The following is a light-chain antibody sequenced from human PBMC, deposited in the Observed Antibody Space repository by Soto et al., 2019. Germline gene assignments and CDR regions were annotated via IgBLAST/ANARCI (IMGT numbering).Light chain of an antibody. CDR2: GAS. V-gene: IGKV3-20*01. J-gene: IGKJ5*01. CDR3: QQYGIVIT. CDR1: QSVSSSF. Sequence: EIVLTQSPGTLSLSPGERATLSCRASQSVSSSFLGWYQQKPGQAPRLLIYGASSRATGIPDRFSGSGSGTDFTLTISRLEPEDFAVYYCQQYGIVITCGQGTRLEIK.